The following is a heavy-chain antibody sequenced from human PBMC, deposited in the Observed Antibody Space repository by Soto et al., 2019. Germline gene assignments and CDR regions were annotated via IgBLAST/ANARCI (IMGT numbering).Heavy chain of an antibody. J-gene: IGHJ3*02. Sequence: GASVKVSCKASGGTFSSYAISWVRQAPGQGLEWMGGIIPIFGTANYAQKFQGRVTITADESTSTAYMELSSLRSEDTAVYYCARAPLRLKDIVVVQLYAFDIWGQGTMVTVSS. CDR2: IIPIFGTA. CDR1: GGTFSSYA. V-gene: IGHV1-69*13. D-gene: IGHD2-2*01. CDR3: ARAPLRLKDIVVVQLYAFDI.